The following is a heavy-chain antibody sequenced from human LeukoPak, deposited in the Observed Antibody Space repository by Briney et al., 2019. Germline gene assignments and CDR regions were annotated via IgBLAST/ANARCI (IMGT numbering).Heavy chain of an antibody. J-gene: IGHJ4*02. Sequence: GGSLRLSCAASGFTFSSYWMHWVRQAPGKGLVWVSRINSDGSSTSYADSVKGRFTISRDNSKNTLFLQMNSLRAEDAAVYFCAKGGPLQPFDYWGQGTLVTASS. V-gene: IGHV3-74*01. CDR3: AKGGPLQPFDY. CDR1: GFTFSSYW. CDR2: INSDGSST. D-gene: IGHD1-1*01.